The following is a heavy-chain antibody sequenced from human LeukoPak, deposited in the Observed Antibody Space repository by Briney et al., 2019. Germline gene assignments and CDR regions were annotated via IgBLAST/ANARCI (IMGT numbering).Heavy chain of an antibody. V-gene: IGHV4-38-2*02. J-gene: IGHJ4*02. CDR3: ARGETGYSSGCYHY. Sequence: EPSETLSLTCTVSGYSISSGYYWGWIRQPPGKGLEWIGSIYHSGSTYYNPSLKSRVTISVDTSKNQFPLKLSSVTAADTAVYYCARGETGYSSGCYHYWGQGTLVTVSS. CDR1: GYSISSGYY. CDR2: IYHSGST. D-gene: IGHD6-19*01.